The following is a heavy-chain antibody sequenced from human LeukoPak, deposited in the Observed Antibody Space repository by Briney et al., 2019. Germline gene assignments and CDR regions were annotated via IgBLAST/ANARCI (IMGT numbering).Heavy chain of an antibody. D-gene: IGHD3-22*01. CDR2: IYSGGST. Sequence: PGGSLRLSCAASGITVSSNYMSWVRQAPGKGLEWVSLIYSGGSTYCADSVKGRFTISRDNSKNTLYLQMNGLRAEDTAVYYCARVIASGYYPGVFDYWGQGTLVTVSS. V-gene: IGHV3-66*01. CDR3: ARVIASGYYPGVFDY. CDR1: GITVSSNY. J-gene: IGHJ4*02.